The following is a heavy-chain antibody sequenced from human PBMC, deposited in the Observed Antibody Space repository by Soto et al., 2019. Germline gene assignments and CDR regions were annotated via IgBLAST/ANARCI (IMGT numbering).Heavy chain of an antibody. CDR1: GYKFTSAW. D-gene: IGHD3-22*01. CDR3: ATKDKSGYFNWFDP. Sequence: PGEYLKISCRTSGYKFTSAWIAWVRQMPGKGLEWMGIIFPSDSDTRYSPSFQGQVTISADRSTSTVFLQWASLKASDTAVYFCATKDKSGYFNWFDPWGQGTLVTV. V-gene: IGHV5-51*01. J-gene: IGHJ5*02. CDR2: IFPSDSDT.